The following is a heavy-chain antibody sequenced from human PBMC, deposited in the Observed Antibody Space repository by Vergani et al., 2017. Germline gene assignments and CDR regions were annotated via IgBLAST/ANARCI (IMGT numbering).Heavy chain of an antibody. D-gene: IGHD2-2*01. V-gene: IGHV1-69*06. Sequence: QGWWGVGSFLPILGTANDAQKFQGRVTITADKSTSTAYMELSSLRSEDTAVYYCARDGGYCSSTSCPRAFGIWGQGTMVTVSS. CDR3: ARDGGYCSSTSCPRAFGI. J-gene: IGHJ3*02. CDR2: FLPILGTA.